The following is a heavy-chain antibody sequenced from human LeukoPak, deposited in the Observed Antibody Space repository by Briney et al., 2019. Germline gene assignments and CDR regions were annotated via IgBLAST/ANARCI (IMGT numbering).Heavy chain of an antibody. CDR3: ARDIAAAVDNWFDP. Sequence: GGSLRLSCAASGFTFSSYGMHWVRQAPGKGLEWMGGCNPEDGETIYAQKFQGRVTITADESTSTAYMELSSLRSEDTAVCYCARDIAAAVDNWFDPWGQGTLVTVSS. D-gene: IGHD6-13*01. V-gene: IGHV1-69*01. J-gene: IGHJ5*02. CDR2: CNPEDGET. CDR1: GFTFSSYG.